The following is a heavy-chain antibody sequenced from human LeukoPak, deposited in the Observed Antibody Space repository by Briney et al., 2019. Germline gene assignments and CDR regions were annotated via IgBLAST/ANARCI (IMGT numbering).Heavy chain of an antibody. J-gene: IGHJ4*02. Sequence: SETLSLTCAVYGGSFSGYYWSWIRQPPGKGLEWIGEINHSRSTNYNPSLKSRVTISVDTSKNQFSLKLSSVTAADTAVYYCAVLRGGYRPIDYWGQGTLVTVSS. D-gene: IGHD5-12*01. CDR2: INHSRST. CDR3: AVLRGGYRPIDY. V-gene: IGHV4-34*01. CDR1: GGSFSGYY.